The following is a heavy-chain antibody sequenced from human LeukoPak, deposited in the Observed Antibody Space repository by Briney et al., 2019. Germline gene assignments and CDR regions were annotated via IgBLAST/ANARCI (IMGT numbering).Heavy chain of an antibody. CDR1: GYTFTGYY. V-gene: IGHV1-2*02. Sequence: GASVKVSCKASGYTFTGYYMHWVRQAPGQGLEWMGWINPNSGGTNYAQKFQGRVTMTRDTSISTAYMELSRLRSDDTAVYYCARATGLGIAAAGTTDYWGQGTLVTVSS. J-gene: IGHJ4*02. CDR3: ARATGLGIAAAGTTDY. CDR2: INPNSGGT. D-gene: IGHD6-13*01.